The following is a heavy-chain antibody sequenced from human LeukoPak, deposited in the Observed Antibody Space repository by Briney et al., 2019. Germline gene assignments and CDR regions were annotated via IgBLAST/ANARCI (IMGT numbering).Heavy chain of an antibody. Sequence: ASVKVSCKASGYTFTDYYMHWVQQAPGKGLEWMGRVDPEDGETIYAEKFQGRVTITADTSTDTAYMELSSLRSEDTALYYCAIRLGYGSTYFDYWGQGTLVTVSS. J-gene: IGHJ4*02. CDR3: AIRLGYGSTYFDY. D-gene: IGHD6-13*01. CDR1: GYTFTDYY. CDR2: VDPEDGET. V-gene: IGHV1-69-2*01.